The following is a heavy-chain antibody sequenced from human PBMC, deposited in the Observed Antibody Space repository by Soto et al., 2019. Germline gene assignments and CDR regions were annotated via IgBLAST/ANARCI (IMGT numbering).Heavy chain of an antibody. CDR3: ARDEDSSGWYFRSNWSDP. J-gene: IGHJ5*02. CDR1: GFTLSSYA. CDR2: ISYDGSNK. Sequence: LRLSCAASGFTLSSYAMHWGRQAPGKGLEWVAVISYDGSNKYYADSVKGRFTISRDNSKNTLYLQMNSLRAEDTAVYYCARDEDSSGWYFRSNWSDPGGQRTLVTVP. V-gene: IGHV3-30-3*01. D-gene: IGHD6-19*01.